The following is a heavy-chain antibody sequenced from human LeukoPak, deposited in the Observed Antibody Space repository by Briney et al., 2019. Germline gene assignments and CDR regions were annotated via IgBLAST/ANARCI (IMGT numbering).Heavy chain of an antibody. CDR1: GFTFNNYA. J-gene: IGHJ4*02. CDR2: ISGRSGST. CDR3: AKAGGRSYYYFDS. Sequence: GGSLRLSCATSGFTFNNYAMSWVRQAPGKGLEWVSGISGRSGSTYYADSLKGRFTISTDNSKNTLFLQMNSLRVEDTAVYYCAKAGGRSYYYFDSWGQGTLVTVSS. D-gene: IGHD1-26*01. V-gene: IGHV3-23*01.